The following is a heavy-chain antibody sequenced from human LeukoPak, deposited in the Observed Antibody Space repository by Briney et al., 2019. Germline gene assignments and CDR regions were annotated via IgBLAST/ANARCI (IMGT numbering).Heavy chain of an antibody. V-gene: IGHV2-5*02. Sequence: SGPTQVNPTQTLTLTCTFSGFSLSTSGVGVGWIRQPPGKALEWLALIYWDDDKRYSPSLKSRLTITKDTSKNQVVLTMTNMDPVDTATYYCAHRRGSDGYNFWDAFDIWGQGTMVTVSS. CDR1: GFSLSTSGVG. D-gene: IGHD5-24*01. J-gene: IGHJ3*02. CDR2: IYWDDDK. CDR3: AHRRGSDGYNFWDAFDI.